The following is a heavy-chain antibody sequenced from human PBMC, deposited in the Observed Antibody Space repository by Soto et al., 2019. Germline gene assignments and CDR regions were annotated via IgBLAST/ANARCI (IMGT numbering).Heavy chain of an antibody. Sequence: GGSLRLSCAASGFTFSSYAMSWVRQAPGKGLEWVSAISGSGGSTYYADSVKGRFTISRDNSKNTLYLQMNSLRAKDTAVYYCARGASSSWYRYWGQGTLVTVSS. J-gene: IGHJ4*02. CDR3: ARGASSSWYRY. CDR2: ISGSGGST. D-gene: IGHD6-13*01. CDR1: GFTFSSYA. V-gene: IGHV3-23*01.